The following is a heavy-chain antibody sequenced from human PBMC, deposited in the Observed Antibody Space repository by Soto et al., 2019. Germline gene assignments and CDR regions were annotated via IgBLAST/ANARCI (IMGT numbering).Heavy chain of an antibody. CDR1: GGSVSSGNYN. D-gene: IGHD4-17*01. J-gene: IGHJ5*01. V-gene: IGHV4-61*01. CDR3: ALVRTTVVTDS. CDR2: IYYSGST. Sequence: SGALSLTSTVSGGSVSSGNYNWSWNRQPTGKGLEWIGYIYYSGSTNYNPSLKSRVTISVDTSKNQFSLKLSSVTAADTSVDYCALVRTTVVTDSWGQGTMVTVSS.